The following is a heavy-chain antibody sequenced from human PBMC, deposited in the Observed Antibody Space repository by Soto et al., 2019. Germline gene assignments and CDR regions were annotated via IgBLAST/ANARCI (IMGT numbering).Heavy chain of an antibody. J-gene: IGHJ6*02. CDR3: ARGGLYYYYYGMDV. CDR1: GGSISSGGYY. CDR2: IYYSGST. D-gene: IGHD2-21*02. V-gene: IGHV4-31*03. Sequence: QVQLQESGPGLVKPSQTLSLTCTVSGGSISSGGYYWSWIRQHPGKGLEWIGYIYYSGSTYYNPSLNSRVTISVDTSKNQFSLKLSSVTAADTAVYYCARGGLYYYYYGMDVWGQGTTVNVSS.